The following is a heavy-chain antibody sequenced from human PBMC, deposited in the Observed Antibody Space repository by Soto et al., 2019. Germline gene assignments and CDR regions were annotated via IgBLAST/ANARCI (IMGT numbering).Heavy chain of an antibody. CDR2: ISAYNVNT. J-gene: IGHJ3*02. Sequence: ASLKVYCKTSGSTFTSYGISCGRHSPGQGLELMGWISAYNVNTNYAQKLQGRVTMTTDTSTSTAYMELRSLRSDDTAVYYCASMTTVTTGNLYDAFDIWGQGTMVTVSS. V-gene: IGHV1-18*01. D-gene: IGHD4-17*01. CDR3: ASMTTVTTGNLYDAFDI. CDR1: GSTFTSYG.